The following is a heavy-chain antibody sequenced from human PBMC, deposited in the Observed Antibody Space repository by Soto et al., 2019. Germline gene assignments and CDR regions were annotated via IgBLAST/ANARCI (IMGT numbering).Heavy chain of an antibody. D-gene: IGHD6-19*01. J-gene: IGHJ3*02. CDR1: GFTFSSYA. Sequence: GGSLRLSCAASGFTFSSYAMSWVRQAPGKGLEWVSAIRGSGGSAYDPDSVRGRFTISRDNSKNTLYLQMNSLRAEDTAVYYCAKESSGWPGIDAFDIWGQGTMVTVSS. V-gene: IGHV3-23*01. CDR2: IRGSGGSA. CDR3: AKESSGWPGIDAFDI.